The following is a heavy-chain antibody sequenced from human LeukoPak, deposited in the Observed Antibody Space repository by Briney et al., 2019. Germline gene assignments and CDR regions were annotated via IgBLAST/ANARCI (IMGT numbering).Heavy chain of an antibody. CDR2: INAGNGNT. J-gene: IGHJ4*02. Sequence: ASVKVSCKASGYTFTSYAMHWVRQAPGQRLEWMGWINAGNGNTKYSQKFQGRVTITRDTSASTAYMELSSLRSEDTAVYYCAKGRIAVAGTDLDYFDCWGQGTLVTVSS. CDR1: GYTFTSYA. V-gene: IGHV1-3*01. D-gene: IGHD6-19*01. CDR3: AKGRIAVAGTDLDYFDC.